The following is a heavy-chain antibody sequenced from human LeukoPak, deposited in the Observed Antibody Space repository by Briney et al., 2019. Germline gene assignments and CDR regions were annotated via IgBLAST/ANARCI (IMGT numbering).Heavy chain of an antibody. CDR3: ARKWELLHDAFDI. CDR2: INTNTGNP. Sequence: ASVKVSCKASGYTFTSYAMNWVRQAPGQGLEWMGRINTNTGNPTYAQGFTGRFVLSLDTSVSTAYLQISNLKAEDTAVYYCARKWELLHDAFDIWGQGTMVTVSS. J-gene: IGHJ3*02. D-gene: IGHD1-26*01. CDR1: GYTFTSYA. V-gene: IGHV7-4-1*02.